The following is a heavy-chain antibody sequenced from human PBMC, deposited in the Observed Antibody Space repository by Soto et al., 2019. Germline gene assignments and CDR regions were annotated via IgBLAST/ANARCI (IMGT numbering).Heavy chain of an antibody. J-gene: IGHJ4*02. V-gene: IGHV1-18*01. Sequence: ASVKVSCKASGYTFTSYGISWVRQAPGQGLEWMGWISAYNGNTNYEQKLEGRVTMTTDTSTSTAYMELRSLRSDDTAVYYCARATGTTYYFDYWGQGTLVTVSS. CDR2: ISAYNGNT. CDR3: ARATGTTYYFDY. D-gene: IGHD1-1*01. CDR1: GYTFTSYG.